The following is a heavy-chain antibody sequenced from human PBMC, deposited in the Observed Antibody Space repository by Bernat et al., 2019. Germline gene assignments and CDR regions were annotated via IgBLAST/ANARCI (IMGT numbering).Heavy chain of an antibody. D-gene: IGHD6-6*01. CDR1: GGSISSVIYS. J-gene: IGHJ6*03. V-gene: IGHV4-39*01. Sequence: QLQLQESGPGLVKPSETLSLSCTVSGGSISSVIYSWGWIRQPPGKGLEWIGSIYYSGSTYYNPSLKSRVTFSVDTSNNQFSLKLSSVTAADTAVYYCARRAVRFYYMDVWGKGTTVTVSS. CDR3: ARRAVRFYYMDV. CDR2: IYYSGST.